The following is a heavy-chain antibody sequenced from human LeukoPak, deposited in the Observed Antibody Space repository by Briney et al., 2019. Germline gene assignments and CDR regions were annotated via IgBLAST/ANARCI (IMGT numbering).Heavy chain of an antibody. CDR1: GFTFDENG. Sequence: AGGSLRLSGEASGFTFDENGMSWVRQAPGKGLEWVSGINRNGGSTTYADSVKGRFTISRDNAKKYLYLEMNSLRAEDTALYYCARDKFYYGFDYWGQGTLVTVS. J-gene: IGHJ4*02. V-gene: IGHV3-20*04. CDR3: ARDKFYYGFDY. CDR2: INRNGGST. D-gene: IGHD4-17*01.